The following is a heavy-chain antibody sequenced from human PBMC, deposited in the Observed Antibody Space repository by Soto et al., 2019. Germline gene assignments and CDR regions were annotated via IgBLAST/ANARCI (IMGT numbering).Heavy chain of an antibody. D-gene: IGHD2-2*02. J-gene: IGHJ6*02. CDR1: GDSVSSNSAA. V-gene: IGHV6-1*01. Sequence: SQTLSLTCAISGDSVSSNSAAWNWIRQSPSRGLEWLGRTYYRSKWYNDYAVSVKSRITINPDTSKNQFSLQLNSVTPEDTAVYYCARVISDIVVVPAAIPRGYYYYSGMDVWGQGTTVTVSS. CDR3: ARVISDIVVVPAAIPRGYYYYSGMDV. CDR2: TYYRSKWYN.